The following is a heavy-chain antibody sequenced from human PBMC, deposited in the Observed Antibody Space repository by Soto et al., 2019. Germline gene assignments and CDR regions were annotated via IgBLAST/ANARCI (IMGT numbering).Heavy chain of an antibody. J-gene: IGHJ5*02. CDR1: GYSFTSYW. CDR3: ARLPLVTAILRT. Sequence: GESLKISCKGSGYSFTSYWIGWVRQMPGKGLEWMGISYPGDSDTRYSPSFQGQVTISAAKSISTAYLQWSSLKASDTAMYHCARLPLVTAILRTWGQGTLVNVSS. CDR2: SYPGDSDT. V-gene: IGHV5-51*01. D-gene: IGHD2-21*02.